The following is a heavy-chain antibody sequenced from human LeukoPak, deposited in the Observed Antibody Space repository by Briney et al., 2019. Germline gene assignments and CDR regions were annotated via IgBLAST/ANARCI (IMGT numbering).Heavy chain of an antibody. V-gene: IGHV4-61*02. Sequence: SETLSLTCTVSGGSISSGSYFWSWIRQPAGTGLEWTGRIYTSGSTNYNPSLKSRVTISVDTSKNQFSLKLSSVTAADTAVYYCARRVPESLAAAAAYYFDYWGQGTLVTVSS. CDR2: IYTSGST. D-gene: IGHD6-13*01. J-gene: IGHJ4*02. CDR3: ARRVPESLAAAAAYYFDY. CDR1: GGSISSGSYF.